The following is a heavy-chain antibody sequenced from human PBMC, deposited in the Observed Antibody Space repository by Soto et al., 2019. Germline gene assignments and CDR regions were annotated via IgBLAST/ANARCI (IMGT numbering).Heavy chain of an antibody. D-gene: IGHD3-9*01. CDR1: GFPFSNYA. CDR2: ISRSGGSP. J-gene: IGHJ4*02. CDR3: ARRLDYDILTGTIDY. V-gene: IGHV3-23*01. Sequence: GGSLRLSCSASGFPFSNYAMSWVRQAPGKGLEWVSAISRSGGSPYYADSVRGRFTVSRDNSKHTLYLQMNSLRAEDTAVYYCARRLDYDILTGTIDYWGQGTLVTVSS.